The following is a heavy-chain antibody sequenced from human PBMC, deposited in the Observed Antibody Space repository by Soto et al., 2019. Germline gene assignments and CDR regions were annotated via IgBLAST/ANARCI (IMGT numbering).Heavy chain of an antibody. V-gene: IGHV3-30*18. CDR2: ISYDGSNK. D-gene: IGHD1-26*01. CDR1: GFTFSSYG. CDR3: AKAKYRVGAIGGFDI. J-gene: IGHJ3*02. Sequence: QVQLVESGGGVVQPGRSLRLSCAASGFTFSSYGMHWVRQAPGKRLEWVAVISYDGSNKYYADSVKGRFTISRDNSKNTLYLQMNSLRAEDTAVYYCAKAKYRVGAIGGFDIWGQGTMVTVSS.